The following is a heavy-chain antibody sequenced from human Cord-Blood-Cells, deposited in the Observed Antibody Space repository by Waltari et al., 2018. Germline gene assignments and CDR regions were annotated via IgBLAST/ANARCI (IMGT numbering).Heavy chain of an antibody. D-gene: IGHD1-26*01. CDR1: GYTFTSYA. J-gene: IGHJ5*02. CDR3: ARDQSGGSYFPVANNWFDP. CDR2: INAGNGNT. V-gene: IGHV1-3*01. Sequence: QVQLVQSGAEVKKPGASVKVSCKASGYTFTSYAMHWVRQAPGQRLEWMGWINAGNGNTKYSQKFQGRVTFTRDTSASTAYMELSSLRSEDTAVYYCARDQSGGSYFPVANNWFDPWGQGTLVTVSS.